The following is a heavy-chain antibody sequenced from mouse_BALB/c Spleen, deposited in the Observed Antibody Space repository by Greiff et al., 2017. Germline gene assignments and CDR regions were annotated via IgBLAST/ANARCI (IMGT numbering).Heavy chain of an antibody. Sequence: EVKLMESGGGLVKPGGSLKLSCAASGFTFSSYAMSWVRQTPEKRLEWVASISSGGSTYYPDSVKGRFTISRDNARNILYLQMSSLRSEDTAMYYCARGGSTSDYWGQGTTLTVSS. V-gene: IGHV5-6-5*01. J-gene: IGHJ2*01. CDR2: ISSGGST. CDR1: GFTFSSYA. D-gene: IGHD2-1*01. CDR3: ARGGSTSDY.